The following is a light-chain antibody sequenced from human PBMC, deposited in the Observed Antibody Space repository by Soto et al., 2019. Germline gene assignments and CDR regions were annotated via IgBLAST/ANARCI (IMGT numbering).Light chain of an antibody. CDR3: QQFNSYPLT. J-gene: IGKJ4*01. CDR2: DAS. CDR1: QGISSA. V-gene: IGKV1-13*02. Sequence: AIQLTQSPSSLSASVGDRVTITCRASQGISSALAWYQQKPGKAPKLLIYDASSLESGVTSRFSGSGSGTDFTLTIFSLQPEDFATYYCQQFNSYPLTFGGGTKVDIK.